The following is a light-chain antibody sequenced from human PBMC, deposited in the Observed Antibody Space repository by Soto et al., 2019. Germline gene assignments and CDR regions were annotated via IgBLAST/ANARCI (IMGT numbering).Light chain of an antibody. Sequence: QSALTQPASVSGSNGQSVTISCTGTSSDVGDYNYVSWYQQYPGKAPKFMIYEVSIRPAGVSTRFSGSKSGNTASLSISGLQAEDEAEYYCSSYRRSNTVVFGGGTKLTVL. J-gene: IGLJ3*02. V-gene: IGLV2-14*01. CDR2: EVS. CDR1: SSDVGDYNY. CDR3: SSYRRSNTVV.